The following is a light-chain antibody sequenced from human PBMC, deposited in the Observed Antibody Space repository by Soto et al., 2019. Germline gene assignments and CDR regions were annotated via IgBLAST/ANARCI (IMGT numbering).Light chain of an antibody. V-gene: IGKV3-20*01. J-gene: IGKJ3*01. Sequence: EIVLTQSPGTLSLSPGERATLSCRASQSVNSDYVAWYQQKPGQAPRLLIYAASSRATGIPARFSGSGSGTDFTLTITRLEPEDFAVYYCQQYGGSPFTFGPGTKVDI. CDR2: AAS. CDR3: QQYGGSPFT. CDR1: QSVNSDY.